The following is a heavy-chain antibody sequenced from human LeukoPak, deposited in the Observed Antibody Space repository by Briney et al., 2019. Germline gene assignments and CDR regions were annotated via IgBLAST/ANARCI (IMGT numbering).Heavy chain of an antibody. CDR1: GGSFSGYY. D-gene: IGHD3-10*01. V-gene: IGHV4-34*01. CDR2: INHSGST. CDR3: ARALSELWFGELLWFFDY. Sequence: SETLSLTCAVYGGSFSGYYWSWIRQPPGKGLEWIGEINHSGSTNYNPSLKSRVTISVDTSKNQFSLKLSSVTAADTAVYYCARALSELWFGELLWFFDYWGQGTLVTVSS. J-gene: IGHJ4*02.